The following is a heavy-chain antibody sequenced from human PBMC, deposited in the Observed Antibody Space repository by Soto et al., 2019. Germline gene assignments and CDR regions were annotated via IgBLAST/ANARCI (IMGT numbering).Heavy chain of an antibody. D-gene: IGHD6-6*01. CDR1: GFTFSSYA. Sequence: PGGSLRLSCAASGFTFSSYAMHWVRQAPGKGLEWVAVISYDGSNKYYADSVKGRFTISRDNSKNTLYLQMNSLRAEDTAVYYCASEYSSYSRSYYYGMDVWGQGTTVTVSS. V-gene: IGHV3-30-3*01. J-gene: IGHJ6*02. CDR2: ISYDGSNK. CDR3: ASEYSSYSRSYYYGMDV.